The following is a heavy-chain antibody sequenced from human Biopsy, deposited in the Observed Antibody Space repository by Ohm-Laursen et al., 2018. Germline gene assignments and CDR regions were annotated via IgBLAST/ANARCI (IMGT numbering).Heavy chain of an antibody. D-gene: IGHD5-12*01. CDR3: ARLDSGDYFPTFLDF. CDR1: GVSINGGRYY. Sequence: TLSLTCTVSGVSINGGRYYWNWIRHHPGKGLEWIGNIFYSANTYYNPSLKSRVTISVDTSKNQFSLKLSSVTAADTAVYYCARLDSGDYFPTFLDFWGQGALVTVSS. CDR2: IFYSANT. J-gene: IGHJ4*02. V-gene: IGHV4-31*03.